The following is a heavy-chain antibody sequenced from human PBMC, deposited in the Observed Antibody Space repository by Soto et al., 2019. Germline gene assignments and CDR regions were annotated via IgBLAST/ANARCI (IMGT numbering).Heavy chain of an antibody. V-gene: IGHV3-23*01. J-gene: IGHJ4*02. CDR1: RFDFSSYE. CDR2: VSLTGDRT. CDR3: ARGGGYCTPTSCAIDS. D-gene: IGHD2-8*01. Sequence: EVQLLESGGGLVQPGGSLRLSCVASRFDFSSYEMSWVRQAAGKGLEWVSRVSLTGDRTNYAGSVKGRFTVSRDNFKNALYLEMDSPRPDDTAIYYCARGGGYCTPTSCAIDSWGRGTPVTVSS.